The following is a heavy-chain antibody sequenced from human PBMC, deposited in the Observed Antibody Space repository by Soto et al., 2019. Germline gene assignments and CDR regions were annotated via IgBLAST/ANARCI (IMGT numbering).Heavy chain of an antibody. CDR2: IVVGSGNT. J-gene: IGHJ6*02. CDR3: AADHTGDYYNSGMDV. Sequence: ASVKVSCKPSGFTFTSYAVQWVRHARRHRLEWIGWIVVGSGNTNYAQKFQERVTITRDMSTSTAYIELSSLSYEDTAVYYCAADHTGDYYNSGMDVWGQGTTV. V-gene: IGHV1-58*01. D-gene: IGHD2-2*02. CDR1: GFTFTSYA.